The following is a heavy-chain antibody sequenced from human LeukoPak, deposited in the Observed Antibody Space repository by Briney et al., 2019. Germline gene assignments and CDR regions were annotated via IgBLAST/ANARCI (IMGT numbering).Heavy chain of an antibody. Sequence: GASVKVSCKASGYTFTSYGISWVRQAPGQGLEWMGGIIPIFGTANYAQKFQGRVTITADESTSTAYMELSSLRSEDTAVYYCASGYDYYDSSGYPYYFDYWGQGTLVTVSS. J-gene: IGHJ4*02. CDR1: GYTFTSYG. CDR2: IIPIFGTA. CDR3: ASGYDYYDSSGYPYYFDY. V-gene: IGHV1-69*13. D-gene: IGHD3-22*01.